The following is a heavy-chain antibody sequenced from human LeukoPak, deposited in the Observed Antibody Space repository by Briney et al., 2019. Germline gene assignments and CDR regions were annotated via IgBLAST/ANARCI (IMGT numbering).Heavy chain of an antibody. V-gene: IGHV1-2*02. CDR2: INPNSGGT. Sequence: ASVKVSCKASGYTFTGCCMHWVRQAPGQGLEWMGWINPNSGGTNYAQKFQGRVTMTRDTSISTAYMELSRLRSDDTAVHYCARGQLGYCSSTSCPPGAFDIWGQGTMVTVSS. CDR1: GYTFTGCC. D-gene: IGHD2-2*01. J-gene: IGHJ3*02. CDR3: ARGQLGYCSSTSCPPGAFDI.